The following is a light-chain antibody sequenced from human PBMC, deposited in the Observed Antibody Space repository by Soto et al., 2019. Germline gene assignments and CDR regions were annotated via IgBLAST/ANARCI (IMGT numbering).Light chain of an antibody. CDR3: QSYDSSPSGVV. J-gene: IGLJ2*01. CDR1: RSNIGAGYD. V-gene: IGLV1-40*01. Sequence: QSVLTQQPSVSGAPGQRVTISCTGSRSNIGAGYDVHWYQQLPGTAPKLLIFGNSNRPSGVPDRFSGSKSGTSASLAITGLQAEDEADYYCQSYDSSPSGVVFGVGTKLTVL. CDR2: GNS.